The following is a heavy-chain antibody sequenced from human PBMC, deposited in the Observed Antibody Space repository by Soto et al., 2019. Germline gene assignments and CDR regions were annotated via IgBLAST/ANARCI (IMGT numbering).Heavy chain of an antibody. CDR1: GGSMSNYY. D-gene: IGHD6-13*01. Sequence: QVHLLESGPGLLKSSETLSLTCIVSGGSMSNYYWSWIRQPPGKGLEWIGYIYYSGNTKYNPSLKSRVTISKDTSKNQFSLKLSSVTAADTAVYYCARVGYSSSWFWYLDLWGRGTLVTVSS. J-gene: IGHJ2*01. V-gene: IGHV4-59*01. CDR3: ARVGYSSSWFWYLDL. CDR2: IYYSGNT.